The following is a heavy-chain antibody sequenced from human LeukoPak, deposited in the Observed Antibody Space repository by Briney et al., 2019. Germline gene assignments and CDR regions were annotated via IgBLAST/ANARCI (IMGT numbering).Heavy chain of an antibody. V-gene: IGHV3-23*01. D-gene: IGHD3-10*01. CDR2: ISGSGGST. J-gene: IGHJ4*02. CDR1: GFTFSSYA. CDR3: AKGPTMVRGVINTKYIDY. Sequence: PGGSLRLSCAASGFTFSSYAMSWVRQAPGKGLEWVSAISGSGGSTYYADSVKGRFTISRDNSKNTLYLQMNSLRAEDTAVYYCAKGPTMVRGVINTKYIDYWGQGTLVTVSS.